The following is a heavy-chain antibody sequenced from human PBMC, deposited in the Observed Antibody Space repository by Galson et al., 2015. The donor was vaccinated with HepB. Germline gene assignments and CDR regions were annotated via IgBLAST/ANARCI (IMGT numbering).Heavy chain of an antibody. Sequence: SVKVSCKASGYTFTAYYIQWVRQAPGQGLEWVGWINPNSGATTFSQKFQGSVTMTRDTSTFTAYMELSSLRSADTAVYYCARYDFWFGMDVWGQGTPVTVSS. J-gene: IGHJ6*02. D-gene: IGHD3/OR15-3a*01. CDR3: ARYDFWFGMDV. V-gene: IGHV1-2*02. CDR1: GYTFTAYY. CDR2: INPNSGAT.